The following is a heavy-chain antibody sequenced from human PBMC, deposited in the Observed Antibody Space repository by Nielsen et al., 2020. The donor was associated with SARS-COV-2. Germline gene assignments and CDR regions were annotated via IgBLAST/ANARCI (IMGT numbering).Heavy chain of an antibody. D-gene: IGHD6-19*01. CDR3: ARTVAGRHDAFDI. J-gene: IGHJ3*02. V-gene: IGHV5-10-1*01. CDR1: GYSFTSYW. Sequence: GESLKISCKGSGYSFTSYWISWVRQMPGKGLEWMGRIDPSDSYTNYSPSFQGHVTISADKSISTAYLQWSSLKASDTAMYYCARTVAGRHDAFDIWGQGTMVTVSS. CDR2: IDPSDSYT.